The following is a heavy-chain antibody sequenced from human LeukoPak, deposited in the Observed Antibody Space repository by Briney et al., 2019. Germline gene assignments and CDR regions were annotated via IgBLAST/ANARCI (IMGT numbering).Heavy chain of an antibody. CDR3: ARDRNLYGHNWFDP. D-gene: IGHD1-14*01. V-gene: IGHV4-4*02. J-gene: IGHJ5*02. CDR2: ISPSGST. CDR1: DVSIFRSNW. Sequence: PSETLSLTCAVSDVSIFRSNWWSWVRQPPGKGLEWIGQISPSGSTNYSPSLKSRVTISVDKSKTQFSLKLTSVTAADTAVYYCARDRNLYGHNWFDPWGQGTLVTVSS.